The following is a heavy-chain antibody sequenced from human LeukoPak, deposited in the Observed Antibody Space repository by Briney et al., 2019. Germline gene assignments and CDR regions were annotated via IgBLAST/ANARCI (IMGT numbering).Heavy chain of an antibody. V-gene: IGHV1-69*13. CDR3: ARGVSSGYYQT. CDR2: IIPIFGTA. J-gene: IGHJ5*02. D-gene: IGHD3-22*01. Sequence: ASVKVSCKASGGAFSSYAISWVRQAPGQGLERMGGIIPIFGTANYAQKFQGRVTITADESTSTAYMELSSLRSEDTAVYYCARGVSSGYYQTWGQGTLVTVSS. CDR1: GGAFSSYA.